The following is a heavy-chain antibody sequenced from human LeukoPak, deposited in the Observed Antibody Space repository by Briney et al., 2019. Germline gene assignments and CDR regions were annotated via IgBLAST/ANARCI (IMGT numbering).Heavy chain of an antibody. D-gene: IGHD1-26*01. J-gene: IGHJ4*02. V-gene: IGHV4-39*01. CDR1: GGSISSYY. CDR2: IYYIGST. Sequence: PSETLSLTCTVSGGSISSYYWGWIRQPPGKGLEWIGSIYYIGSTYYNPSLKSRVTISVDTSKNQFSLKLRSVTAADTAVYYCARHVNSNGSPSDYWGQGTLVTVSS. CDR3: ARHVNSNGSPSDY.